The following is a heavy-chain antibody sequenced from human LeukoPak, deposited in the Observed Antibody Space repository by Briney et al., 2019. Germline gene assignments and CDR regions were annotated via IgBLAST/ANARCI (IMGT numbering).Heavy chain of an antibody. D-gene: IGHD5-18*01. CDR3: ARDVEGDGGYSYGMVDY. Sequence: SQTLSLTCAISGDSVSSNSATWNWIRQSPSRGLEWLGRTYYRSKWYNDYAESVKSRITINPETSKNQFSLQLNSVTPEDTAVYFCARDVEGDGGYSYGMVDYWGQGNLVTVSA. V-gene: IGHV6-1*01. J-gene: IGHJ4*02. CDR2: TYYRSKWYN. CDR1: GDSVSSNSAT.